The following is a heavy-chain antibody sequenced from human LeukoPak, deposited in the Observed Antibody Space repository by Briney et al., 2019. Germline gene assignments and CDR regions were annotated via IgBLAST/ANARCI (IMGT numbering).Heavy chain of an antibody. CDR3: ANQYGSGSYYNLNWFDP. CDR2: INPNSGGT. J-gene: IGHJ5*02. V-gene: IGHV1-2*02. D-gene: IGHD3-10*01. Sequence: ASVKVSCKASGYTFTGYYMHWVRQAPGQGLEWMGWINPNSGGTNYAQKFQGRVTMTRDTSISTAYMELSRLRSDDTAVYYCANQYGSGSYYNLNWFDPWGQGTLVTVSS. CDR1: GYTFTGYY.